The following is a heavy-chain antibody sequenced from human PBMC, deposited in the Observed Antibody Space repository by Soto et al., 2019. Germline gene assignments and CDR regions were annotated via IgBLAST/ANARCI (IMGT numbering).Heavy chain of an antibody. D-gene: IGHD3-3*01. CDR3: ASHPYDFWSGYFDY. CDR1: GGSIYSSSYY. Sequence: PSETLSLTCTVSGGSIYSSSYYWGWIRQPPGKGLEWIGSIYYSGSTYYNPSLKSRVTISVDTSKNQFSLKLSSVTAADTAVYYCASHPYDFWSGYFDYWGRGTLVTVSS. V-gene: IGHV4-39*01. J-gene: IGHJ4*02. CDR2: IYYSGST.